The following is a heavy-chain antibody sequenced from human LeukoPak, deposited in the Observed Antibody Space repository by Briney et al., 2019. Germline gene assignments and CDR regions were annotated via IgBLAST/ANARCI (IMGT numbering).Heavy chain of an antibody. Sequence: SETLSLTCAVYGGSFSGYYWSWIRQPPGKGLEWIGEINHSGSTNYNPSLKSRVTISVDTSKNQFSLKLSSVTAADTAVYYCARYFEVAGRWYLDYWGQGTLVTVSS. CDR3: ARYFEVAGRWYLDY. V-gene: IGHV4-34*01. CDR2: INHSGST. D-gene: IGHD2-15*01. J-gene: IGHJ4*02. CDR1: GGSFSGYY.